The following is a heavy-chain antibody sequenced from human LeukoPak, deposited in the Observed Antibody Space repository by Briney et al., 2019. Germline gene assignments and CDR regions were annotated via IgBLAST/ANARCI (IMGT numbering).Heavy chain of an antibody. CDR3: ARDSDYYGMDV. Sequence: GGSLRLSCAASGFTFISYSMNWVRQAPGKGLEWLSYIRSSSSAISYADSVKGRFTISLDNAKNSLFLQMNSLRAEDTAVYYCARDSDYYGMDVWGQGTTVTVSS. V-gene: IGHV3-48*01. CDR1: GFTFISYS. D-gene: IGHD3-10*01. CDR2: IRSSSSAI. J-gene: IGHJ6*02.